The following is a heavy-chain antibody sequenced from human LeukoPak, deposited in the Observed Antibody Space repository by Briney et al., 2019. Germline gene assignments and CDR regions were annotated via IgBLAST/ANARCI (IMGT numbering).Heavy chain of an antibody. J-gene: IGHJ4*02. D-gene: IGHD2-15*01. CDR2: VHQSGVT. CDR1: GGFISNINW. Sequence: SDTLSLTCAVSGGFISNINWWSWVRQPPGRGLEWIGEVHQSGVTNYNPSLKSRVTISLDKSNNQFSLKLNSVTAADTAVYFCAENGPWSLKYWGQGTLVTVSS. V-gene: IGHV4-4*02. CDR3: AENGPWSLKY.